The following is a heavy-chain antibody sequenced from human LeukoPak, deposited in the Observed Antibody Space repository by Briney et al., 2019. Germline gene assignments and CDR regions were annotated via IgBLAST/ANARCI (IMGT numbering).Heavy chain of an antibody. Sequence: ASVKVSCKASGGTFSSYAISWVRQAPGQGLEWMGRIIPIFGIANYAQEFQGRVTITADKSTSTAYMELSSLRSEDTAVYYCARANYDFWSGSNWFDPWGQGTLVTVSS. D-gene: IGHD3-3*01. J-gene: IGHJ5*02. V-gene: IGHV1-69*04. CDR3: ARANYDFWSGSNWFDP. CDR1: GGTFSSYA. CDR2: IIPIFGIA.